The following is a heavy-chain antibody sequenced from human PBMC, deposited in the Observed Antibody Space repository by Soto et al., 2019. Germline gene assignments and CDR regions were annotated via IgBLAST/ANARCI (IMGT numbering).Heavy chain of an antibody. V-gene: IGHV1-18*04. CDR3: ARSLPRIVVVVAAIAGGWFDP. D-gene: IGHD2-15*01. CDR2: ISAYNGNT. CDR1: GYTFTSYG. Sequence: GASVKVSCKASGYTFTSYGISWVRQAPGQGLEWMGWISAYNGNTNYAQKLQGRVTMTTDTSTSTAYMELRSLRSDDTAVYYCARSLPRIVVVVAAIAGGWFDPWGQGTLVTVSS. J-gene: IGHJ5*02.